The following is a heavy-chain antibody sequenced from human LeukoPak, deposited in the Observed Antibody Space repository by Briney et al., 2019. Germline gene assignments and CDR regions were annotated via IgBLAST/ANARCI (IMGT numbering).Heavy chain of an antibody. Sequence: PSETLSLTCTVSGYSISSGYFWGWIRQSPGKGLDWIGIIYHSGSTYYNPSLKSRVTISVDTSKNQFSLKLTSVTAADMAVYYCAREVAYWGQGILVTVSS. CDR1: GYSISSGYF. CDR3: AREVAY. CDR2: IYHSGST. V-gene: IGHV4-38-2*02. J-gene: IGHJ4*02.